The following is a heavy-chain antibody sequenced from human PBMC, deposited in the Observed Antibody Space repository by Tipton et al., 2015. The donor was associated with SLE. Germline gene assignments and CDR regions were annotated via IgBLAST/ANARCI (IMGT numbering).Heavy chain of an antibody. Sequence: QLVQSGAEVKKPGASMKVSCKASGYTFTDYYIHWVRQVPGQGLEWMGIIIPSGGSTNYAQKFQGRVTMTRDTSTSTVYMELSSPTSEDTAVYYCVRDTGRFCGVDFYDGSYYSYYYMDVWVKGITVTVSS. J-gene: IGHJ6*03. D-gene: IGHD2-21*01. CDR3: VRDTGRFCGVDFYDGSYYSYYYMDV. V-gene: IGHV1-46*01. CDR2: IIPSGGST. CDR1: GYTFTDYY.